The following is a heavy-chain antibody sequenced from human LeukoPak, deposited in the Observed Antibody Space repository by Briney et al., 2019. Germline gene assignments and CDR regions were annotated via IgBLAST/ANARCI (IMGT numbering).Heavy chain of an antibody. CDR2: IYHSGST. D-gene: IGHD6-13*01. CDR3: ARVDSSSSWYPILDY. Sequence: SQTLSLTCAVSGGSISSGGYSWSWIRQPPGKGLEWIGYIYHSGSTYYNPSLKSRVTISVDRSKNQFSLKLCSVTAADTAVYYCARVDSSSSWYPILDYWGQGTLVTVSS. V-gene: IGHV4-30-2*01. J-gene: IGHJ4*02. CDR1: GGSISSGGYS.